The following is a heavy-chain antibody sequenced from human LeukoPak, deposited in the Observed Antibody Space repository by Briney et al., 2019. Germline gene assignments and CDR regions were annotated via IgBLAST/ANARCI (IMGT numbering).Heavy chain of an antibody. V-gene: IGHV4-59*01. CDR1: GGSIRSNY. CDR2: IYNSGST. Sequence: SETLSLTCTVSGGSIRSNYWSWIRQPPGKGREWIGYIYNSGSTNYTPSLKSRVTMSVDTSKNQFSLRLSSVTAADTAVYYCASLARDSSGYDRFDYWGQGTLVTVSS. D-gene: IGHD3-22*01. J-gene: IGHJ4*02. CDR3: ASLARDSSGYDRFDY.